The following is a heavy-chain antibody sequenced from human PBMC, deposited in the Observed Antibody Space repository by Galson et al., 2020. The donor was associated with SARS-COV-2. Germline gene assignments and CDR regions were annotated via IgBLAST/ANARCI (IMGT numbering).Heavy chain of an antibody. J-gene: IGHJ4*02. Sequence: SETLSLTCTVSGGSISGYYWSWIRQSPGKGLEWIGSIYSRGSTTYNPSLKSRVTITVDTSKSHISLKLNSVTAADTAVYYCAREEGYYFDSWGQGNLVTVSS. CDR2: IYSRGST. CDR3: AREEGYYFDS. CDR1: GGSISGYY. V-gene: IGHV4-59*08.